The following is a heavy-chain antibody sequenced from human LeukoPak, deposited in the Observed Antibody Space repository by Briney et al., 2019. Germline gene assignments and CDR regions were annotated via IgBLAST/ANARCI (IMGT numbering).Heavy chain of an antibody. CDR1: GYTFTDYY. D-gene: IGHD1-26*01. CDR2: INPNSGGT. CDR3: ARVEEVVGATEVDY. Sequence: GASVKVSCKGSGYTFTDYYMHWVRQAPGQGLEWMGWINPNSGGTNYAQKFQGRFTMTRDTSISTAYMELSRLRSDDTAVYYCARVEEVVGATEVDYWGQGTLVTVSS. J-gene: IGHJ4*02. V-gene: IGHV1-2*02.